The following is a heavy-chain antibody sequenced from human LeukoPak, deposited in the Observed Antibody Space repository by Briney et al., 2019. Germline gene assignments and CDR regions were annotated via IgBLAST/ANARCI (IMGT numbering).Heavy chain of an antibody. Sequence: ASVKVSCKASGYTFTGYYMHWVRQAPGQGLEWMGWINPNSGGTNYAQKFQGRVTMTRDTSISTAYMELSRLRSDDTAVYYCARGSIVVVPAKAFDIWGQGTMVTVSS. D-gene: IGHD2-2*01. CDR1: GYTFTGYY. CDR2: INPNSGGT. CDR3: ARGSIVVVPAKAFDI. V-gene: IGHV1-2*02. J-gene: IGHJ3*02.